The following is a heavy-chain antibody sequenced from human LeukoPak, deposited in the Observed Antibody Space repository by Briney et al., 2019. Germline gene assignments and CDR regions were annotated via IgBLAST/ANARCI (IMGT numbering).Heavy chain of an antibody. CDR3: AREGVGYYGSGSYTR. CDR1: GFTFSSYS. Sequence: GGSLRLSCAASGFTFSSYSMNWVRQAPGKGLEWASSISSSSSYIYYADSVKGRFTISRDNAKNSLYLQMNSRRAEDTAVYYCAREGVGYYGSGSYTRWGQGTLVTVSS. J-gene: IGHJ4*02. CDR2: ISSSSSYI. D-gene: IGHD3-10*01. V-gene: IGHV3-21*01.